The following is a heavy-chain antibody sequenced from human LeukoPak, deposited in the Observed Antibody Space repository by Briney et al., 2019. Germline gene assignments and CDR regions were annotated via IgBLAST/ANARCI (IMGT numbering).Heavy chain of an antibody. CDR3: ARRFSSRSDGNGYYYGHDAFDV. V-gene: IGHV4-59*08. J-gene: IGHJ3*01. Sequence: SETLSLTCSVSGDSLSSSYWSCIRHPPGKGVEWIVNIYNSANTNYNPSLQSRVTMSVDTSKRQFPLQLTSVSATDTAFYYCARRFSSRSDGNGYYYGHDAFDVWGQGTLVTVSS. CDR1: GDSLSSSY. D-gene: IGHD3-22*01. CDR2: IYNSANT.